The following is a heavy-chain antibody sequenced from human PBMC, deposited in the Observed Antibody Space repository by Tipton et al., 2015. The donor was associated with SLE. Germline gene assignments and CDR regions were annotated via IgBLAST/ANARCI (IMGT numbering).Heavy chain of an antibody. CDR3: ARADIFGGGNPPFDY. J-gene: IGHJ4*02. CDR2: ISYDGSNK. Sequence: SLRLSCAASGFTFSSYAMHWVRQAPGKGLEWVAVISYDGSNKYYADSVKGRFTISRDNSKNTLYLQMNSLRAGDTAVYYCARADIFGGGNPPFDYWGQGTLVTVSS. V-gene: IGHV3-30*04. D-gene: IGHD3-9*01. CDR1: GFTFSSYA.